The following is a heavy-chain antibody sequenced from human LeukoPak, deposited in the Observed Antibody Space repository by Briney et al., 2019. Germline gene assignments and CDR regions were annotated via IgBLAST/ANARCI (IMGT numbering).Heavy chain of an antibody. Sequence: GASVKVSCKTSGYTFTNYGISWVRQAPGQGLEWMGWISGYNGYTNYAQKLQGRVTMTTDTSTSTVYMELRSLRSDDTAVYYCAGDRGRTSGYDYFDYWGQGTLVTVSS. V-gene: IGHV1-18*01. CDR1: GYTFTNYG. CDR3: AGDRGRTSGYDYFDY. CDR2: ISGYNGYT. J-gene: IGHJ4*02. D-gene: IGHD5-12*01.